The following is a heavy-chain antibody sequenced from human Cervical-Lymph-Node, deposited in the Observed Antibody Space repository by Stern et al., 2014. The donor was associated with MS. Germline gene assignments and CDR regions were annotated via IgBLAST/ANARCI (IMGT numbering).Heavy chain of an antibody. V-gene: IGHV4-61*01. Sequence: QLQLQESGPGLVKPSETLSLTCTVSGGSVSSGSYYWSWIRQPPGQGLDWIGHVYSRGSTNYNPSLKSRITRSVDTSKNQFSLNLSSVTATDTAVYYCARVGAVAGTAVWGQGTLVTVSS. CDR3: ARVGAVAGTAV. CDR2: VYSRGST. CDR1: GGSVSSGSYY. J-gene: IGHJ4*02. D-gene: IGHD6-19*01.